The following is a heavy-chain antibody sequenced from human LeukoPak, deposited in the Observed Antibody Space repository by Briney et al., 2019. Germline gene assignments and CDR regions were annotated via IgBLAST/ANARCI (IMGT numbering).Heavy chain of an antibody. CDR1: GYSLTDYY. CDR3: ARDWRGSYFPDF. V-gene: IGHV1-2*02. CDR2: INPNSGDT. D-gene: IGHD1-26*01. Sequence: GASVKVSCKASGYSLTDYYMHWVRQAPGQGLEWMGWINPNSGDTNYAQKVQGRVTMTRDTSISTAYMELSRLTSDDTAVYYCARDWRGSYFPDFWGQGTLVTVSS. J-gene: IGHJ4*02.